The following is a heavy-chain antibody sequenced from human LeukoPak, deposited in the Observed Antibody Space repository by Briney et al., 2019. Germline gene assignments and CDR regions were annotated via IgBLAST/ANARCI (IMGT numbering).Heavy chain of an antibody. CDR3: ARDRGRERYCSGGSCAGFVDY. V-gene: IGHV1-18*01. CDR2: ISAYNGNT. D-gene: IGHD2-15*01. J-gene: IGHJ4*02. CDR1: GGTFSSYA. Sequence: GASVKVSCKASGGTFSSYAISWVRQAPGQGLEWMGWISAYNGNTNYAQKLQGRVTMTTDTSTSTAYMELRSLRSDDTAVYYCARDRGRERYCSGGSCAGFVDYWGQGTLVTVSS.